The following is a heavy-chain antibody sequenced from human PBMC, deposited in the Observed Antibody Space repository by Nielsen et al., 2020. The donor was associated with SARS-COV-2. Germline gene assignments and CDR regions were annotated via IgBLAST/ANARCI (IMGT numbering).Heavy chain of an antibody. D-gene: IGHD3-10*01. J-gene: IGHJ5*02. V-gene: IGHV3-30*03. CDR3: ASQFYSASGSPFDQ. CDR2: ISYDGSDQ. Sequence: GESLKISCAASGFTFSRFGMHWVRQTPGRGLEWVAYISYDGSDQYYEDSLKGRFTISRDNSKNILYLQMNSLRVEDTAVYYCASQFYSASGSPFDQWGQGTLVTVSS. CDR1: GFTFSRFG.